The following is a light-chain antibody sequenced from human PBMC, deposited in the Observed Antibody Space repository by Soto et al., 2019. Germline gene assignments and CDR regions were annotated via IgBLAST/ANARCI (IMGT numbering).Light chain of an antibody. CDR2: EVS. CDR1: SSDVGRYDY. CDR3: TSFTSSSTWV. V-gene: IGLV2-14*03. J-gene: IGLJ3*02. Sequence: QSALTQPRSVSASPGQSVTISCTGTSSDVGRYDYVSWYQQHPGKAPKLKIYEVSNRPSGVSNRFSGSKSGYTASLTISELQAEDEADYYCTSFTSSSTWVFGGGTKVTVL.